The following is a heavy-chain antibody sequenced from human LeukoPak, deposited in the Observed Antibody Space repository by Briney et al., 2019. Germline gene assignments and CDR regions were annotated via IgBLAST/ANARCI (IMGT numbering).Heavy chain of an antibody. V-gene: IGHV3-48*03. Sequence: QPGGSLRLSCAASGFTFSSYEMNWVRQAPGKGLEWVSYISSSGSTIYYADSVKGRFTISRDNAKNSLYLQMNSLRAEDTAVYYCARRGLGGSSWYDGKVDAFDIWGQGTMVTVSS. CDR3: ARRGLGGSSWYDGKVDAFDI. CDR1: GFTFSSYE. J-gene: IGHJ3*02. CDR2: ISSSGSTI. D-gene: IGHD6-13*01.